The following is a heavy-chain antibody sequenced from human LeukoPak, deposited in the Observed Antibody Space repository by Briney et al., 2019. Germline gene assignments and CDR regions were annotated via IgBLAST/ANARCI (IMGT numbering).Heavy chain of an antibody. V-gene: IGHV1-8*01. CDR3: ARGGFGELSPYYYYGMDV. CDR2: MNPNSGNT. CDR1: GYTFTSYD. D-gene: IGHD3-10*01. J-gene: IGHJ6*02. Sequence: ASVKVSCKASGYTFTSYDINWVRQATGQGLEWMGWMNPNSGNTGYAQKFQGRVTMTRNTSISTAYMELSSLRSEDTAVYYCARGGFGELSPYYYYGMDVWGQGTTVTVSS.